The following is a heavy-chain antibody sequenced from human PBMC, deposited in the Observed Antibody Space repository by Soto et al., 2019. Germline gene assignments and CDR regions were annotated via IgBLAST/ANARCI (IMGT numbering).Heavy chain of an antibody. Sequence: SETLSLTCTVSGYSISSSNCWGWIRQPPGKGLEWIGYIYYSGTTYYNPSLKSRVTMSVDTSKNQFSLKLTSVTAVDTAVYYCARREIQGPIDYWGQGTLVTVSS. CDR3: ARREIQGPIDY. D-gene: IGHD1-26*01. J-gene: IGHJ4*02. V-gene: IGHV4-28*01. CDR1: GYSISSSNC. CDR2: IYYSGTT.